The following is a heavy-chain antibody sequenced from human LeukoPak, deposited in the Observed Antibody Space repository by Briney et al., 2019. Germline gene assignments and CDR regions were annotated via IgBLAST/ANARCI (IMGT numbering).Heavy chain of an antibody. D-gene: IGHD2-8*01. Sequence: GRSLRLSCAASGFTFSSYGMHWVRQAPGKGLEWVAVIWYDGSNKYYADSVKGRFTISRDNSKNTLYLQMNSLRAEDTAVYYCARDIRLGVCDYWGQGTLVTVSS. CDR3: ARDIRLGVCDY. J-gene: IGHJ4*02. CDR2: IWYDGSNK. V-gene: IGHV3-33*01. CDR1: GFTFSSYG.